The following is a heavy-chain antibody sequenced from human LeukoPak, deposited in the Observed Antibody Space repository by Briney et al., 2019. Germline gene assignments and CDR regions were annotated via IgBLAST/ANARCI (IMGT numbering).Heavy chain of an antibody. Sequence: SETLSLTCTVSGGSISSGGYYWSWIRQHPGKGLEWIGYIYYSGSTYYNPSLKSRVTISVDTSKNQFSLKLRSVTAADTAVYYCARANDYGDWIGYWGQGTLVTVSS. J-gene: IGHJ4*02. CDR3: ARANDYGDWIGY. CDR1: GGSISSGGYY. D-gene: IGHD4-17*01. V-gene: IGHV4-31*03. CDR2: IYYSGST.